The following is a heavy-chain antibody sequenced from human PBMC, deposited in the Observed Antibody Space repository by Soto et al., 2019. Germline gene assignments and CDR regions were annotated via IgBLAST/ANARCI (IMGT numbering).Heavy chain of an antibody. CDR2: ISSNSAYI. Sequence: LRLSCAASGFTFRSFTMNWVRQAPGKGLEWVSTISSNSAYIYYTDALRGRFTISRDNAKNSLHLQMNGLRAEDTAVYYCTRDASRDSSARGWFDPWGPGTLVTVSS. J-gene: IGHJ5*02. V-gene: IGHV3-21*01. CDR1: GFTFRSFT. D-gene: IGHD6-13*01. CDR3: TRDASRDSSARGWFDP.